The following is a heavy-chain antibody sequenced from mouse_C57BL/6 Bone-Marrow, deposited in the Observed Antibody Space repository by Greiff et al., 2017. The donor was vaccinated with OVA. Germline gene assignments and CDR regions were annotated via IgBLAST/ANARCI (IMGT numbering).Heavy chain of an antibody. D-gene: IGHD1-1*01. CDR2: IHPNSGST. CDR3: AMYGSSLSWFAY. Sequence: QVQLQQPGAELVKPGASVKLSCTASGYTFTSYWMHWVKQRPGQGLEWIGMIHPNSGSTNYNEKFKSKATLTVDKSSSTAYMQLSSLTSEDSAVYYCAMYGSSLSWFAYWGQGTLVTVSA. CDR1: GYTFTSYW. J-gene: IGHJ3*01. V-gene: IGHV1-64*01.